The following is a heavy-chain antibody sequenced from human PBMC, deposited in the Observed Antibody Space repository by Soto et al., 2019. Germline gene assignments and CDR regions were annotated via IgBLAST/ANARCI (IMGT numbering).Heavy chain of an antibody. CDR1: SRSISSGEYY. V-gene: IGHV4-30-4*01. CDR3: ARGRFGEIHDY. Sequence: SETLSLTCTVSSRSISSGEYYWSWLRQPPGKGLEWIGYIFSSGSTHYNASLKSRLTISVDTSQNQSSLQLTSVTATDTAVYYCARGRFGEIHDYWGQGTLVTVSS. CDR2: IFSSGST. J-gene: IGHJ4*02. D-gene: IGHD3-10*01.